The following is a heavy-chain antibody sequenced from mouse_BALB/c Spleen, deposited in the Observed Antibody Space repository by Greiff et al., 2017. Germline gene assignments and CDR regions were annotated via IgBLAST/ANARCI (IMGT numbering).Heavy chain of an antibody. Sequence: QVHVKQSGAELARPGASVKLSCKASGYTFTSYWMQWVKQRPGQGLEWIGAIYPGDGDTRYTQKFKGKATLTADKSSSTAYMQLSSLASEDSAVYYCARSLFDYWGQGTTLTVSS. V-gene: IGHV1-87*01. CDR1: GYTFTSYW. CDR3: ARSLFDY. CDR2: IYPGDGDT. J-gene: IGHJ2*01.